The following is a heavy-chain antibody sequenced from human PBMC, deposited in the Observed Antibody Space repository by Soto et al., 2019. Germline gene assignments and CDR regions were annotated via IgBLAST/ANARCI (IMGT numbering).Heavy chain of an antibody. V-gene: IGHV4-34*01. CDR2: INHSGST. J-gene: IGHJ4*02. Sequence: QVKLQQWGAGLLKPSETLSLTCAVYGGSFSGYYWSWIRQPPGKGLEWIGEINHSGSTNYNPSLKSRVTISVDTSKNQFSLKLSSVTAADTAVYYCARGYDSSGYFDYWGQGTLVTVSS. CDR3: ARGYDSSGYFDY. D-gene: IGHD3-22*01. CDR1: GGSFSGYY.